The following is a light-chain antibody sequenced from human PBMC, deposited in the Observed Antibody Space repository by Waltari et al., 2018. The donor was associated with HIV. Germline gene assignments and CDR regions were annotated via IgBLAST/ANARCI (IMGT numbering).Light chain of an antibody. V-gene: IGLV3-25*03. CDR3: QAADSSGSYFV. CDR2: KES. Sequence: SYELTQPPSVSVSPGQTARITCSGDVLPNHYTSWYQQKSGQAPVLVVYKESERPAGIPERVSGSSSGTTVTLFIDGVQAEDEADYYCQAADSSGSYFVFGTGTKVTVL. CDR1: VLPNHY. J-gene: IGLJ1*01.